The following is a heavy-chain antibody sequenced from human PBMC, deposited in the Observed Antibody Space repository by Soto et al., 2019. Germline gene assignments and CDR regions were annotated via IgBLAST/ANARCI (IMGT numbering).Heavy chain of an antibody. CDR1: GFTFSSYG. J-gene: IGHJ6*02. CDR3: ARDRGYDILTGYTLGGANRYYYGMDV. D-gene: IGHD3-9*01. CDR2: IWYDGSNK. V-gene: IGHV3-33*01. Sequence: SLRLSCAASGFTFSSYGMHWVRQAPGKVLEWVAVIWYDGSNKYYADSVKGRFTISRDNSKNTLYLQMNSLRAEDTAVYYCARDRGYDILTGYTLGGANRYYYGMDVWGQGTTV.